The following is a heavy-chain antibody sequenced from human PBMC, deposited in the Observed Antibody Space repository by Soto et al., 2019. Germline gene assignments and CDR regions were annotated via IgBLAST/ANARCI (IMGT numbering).Heavy chain of an antibody. D-gene: IGHD3-9*01. V-gene: IGHV4-31*03. J-gene: IGHJ4*02. Sequence: PSETLSLTCTVSGGSISSGGYYWSWIRQHPGKGLEWIGYIYYSGSTYYNPSLKSRVTISVDTSKNQFSLKLSSVTAADTAVYYCARGYYDILTGYLYYFDYWGQGTLVTVSS. CDR1: GGSISSGGYY. CDR3: ARGYYDILTGYLYYFDY. CDR2: IYYSGST.